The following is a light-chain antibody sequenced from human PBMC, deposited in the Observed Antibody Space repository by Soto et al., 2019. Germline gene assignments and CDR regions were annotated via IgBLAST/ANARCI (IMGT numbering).Light chain of an antibody. CDR1: SSDVGGYNY. CDR2: DVT. Sequence: QSVLTQPASVSGSPGQSITISCTGPSSDVGGYNYVSWYQQHPVKAPKLMIYDVTNRPSGVSDRFSGSKSGNTASLTISGLQAEDEADYYCSPYTSSSTPYVFGTGTKVTV. J-gene: IGLJ1*01. CDR3: SPYTSSSTPYV. V-gene: IGLV2-14*01.